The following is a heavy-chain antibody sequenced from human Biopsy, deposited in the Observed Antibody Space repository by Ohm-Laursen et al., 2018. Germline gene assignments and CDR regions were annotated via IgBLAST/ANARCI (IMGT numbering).Heavy chain of an antibody. D-gene: IGHD2/OR15-2a*01. V-gene: IGHV4-59*07. CDR3: ARATNSTGWPYYYFYGMDV. Sequence: SDTLSLTWTVSGGSISSDYWSWIRQTPGKGLGWIGYIYYSGSTNYNPSLKSRVTISVDTSKNQFSLRLNSVTAADTAVYYCARATNSTGWPYYYFYGMDVWGQGTTVTVSS. CDR2: IYYSGST. J-gene: IGHJ6*02. CDR1: GGSISSDY.